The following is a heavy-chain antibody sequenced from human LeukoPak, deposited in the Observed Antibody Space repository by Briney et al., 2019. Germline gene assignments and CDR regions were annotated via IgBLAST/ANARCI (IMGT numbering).Heavy chain of an antibody. CDR3: ARGFYGDCFDY. V-gene: IGHV3-66*01. CDR2: IYSGGNT. CDR1: GFTVSVNY. Sequence: GGSLRLSCAAFGFTVSVNYMSWVRQAPGKGLECVSVIYSGGNTYYADSVKGRFTISRDNSKNTLYLQMNSLRAEDTAVYYCARGFYGDCFDYWGQGTLVTVSS. J-gene: IGHJ4*02. D-gene: IGHD4-17*01.